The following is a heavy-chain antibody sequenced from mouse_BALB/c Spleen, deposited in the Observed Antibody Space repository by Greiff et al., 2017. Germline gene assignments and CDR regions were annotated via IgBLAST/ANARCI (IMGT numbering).Heavy chain of an antibody. CDR3: ARQGPGFAY. CDR1: GFTFSSYG. V-gene: IGHV5-6*01. J-gene: IGHJ3*01. Sequence: EVQRVESGGDLVKPGGSLKLSCAASGFTFSSYGMSWVRQTPDKRLEWVATISSGGSYTYYPDSVKGRFTISRDNAKNTLYLQMSSLKSEDTAMYYCARQGPGFAYWGQGSLVTVSA. CDR2: ISSGGSYT.